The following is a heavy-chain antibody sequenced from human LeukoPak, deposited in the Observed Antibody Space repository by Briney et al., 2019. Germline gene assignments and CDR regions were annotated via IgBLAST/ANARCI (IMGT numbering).Heavy chain of an antibody. CDR1: GFSSSDYW. J-gene: IGHJ5*02. D-gene: IGHD3-10*01. V-gene: IGHV3-74*01. CDR2: MNSDGTTT. CDR3: ARGRGPYGWFDP. Sequence: GGSLRPSCAASGFSSSDYWMHWVRHAPGKGLVWVSRMNSDGTTTNYADSVKGRFTISRDNAKNTLYLQMNSLRAEDTAVYYCARGRGPYGWFDPWGQGTLVTVSS.